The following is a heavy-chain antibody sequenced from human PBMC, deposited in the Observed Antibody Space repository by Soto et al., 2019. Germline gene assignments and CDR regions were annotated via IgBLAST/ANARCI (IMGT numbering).Heavy chain of an antibody. Sequence: PGGSLRLSCAASGFTFSSYTMSWVRQAPGKGLEWVSAISGSGGSTYYADSVKGRFTISRDNSKNTLYLQMNSLRAEDTAVYYCAKDPYSSSIDQLFDYWGQGTLVTSPQ. CDR3: AKDPYSSSIDQLFDY. D-gene: IGHD6-13*01. J-gene: IGHJ4*02. CDR1: GFTFSSYT. V-gene: IGHV3-23*01. CDR2: ISGSGGST.